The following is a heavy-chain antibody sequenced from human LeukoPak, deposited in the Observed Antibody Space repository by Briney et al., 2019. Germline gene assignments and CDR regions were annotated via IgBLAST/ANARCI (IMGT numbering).Heavy chain of an antibody. CDR2: IKSDGSNT. CDR1: GFTFSSYW. Sequence: PGGSLRLSCAASGFTFSSYWMHWVRQAPGKGLVWVSRIKSDGSNTNYADSVKGRFTISRDNSKNTLYLQMNSLRAEDTAVYYCAKDQEVDIVATRFDYWGQGTLVTVSS. D-gene: IGHD5-12*01. CDR3: AKDQEVDIVATRFDY. J-gene: IGHJ4*02. V-gene: IGHV3-74*01.